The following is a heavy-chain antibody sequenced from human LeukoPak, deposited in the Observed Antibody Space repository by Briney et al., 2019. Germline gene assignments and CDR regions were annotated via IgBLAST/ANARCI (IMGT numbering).Heavy chain of an antibody. CDR3: AKDHYWSIDY. D-gene: IGHD3-3*01. V-gene: IGHV3-74*01. CDR1: GFTFTIYW. CDR2: IKGDGIST. J-gene: IGHJ4*02. Sequence: GGSRRLSCAASGFTFTIYWMSWVRQAPGQGLVWVSRIKGDGISTNYADSVKGRFTISRDIAKNTLYLQMNSLRAEDTGVYYCAKDHYWSIDYWGRGTLVTVSS.